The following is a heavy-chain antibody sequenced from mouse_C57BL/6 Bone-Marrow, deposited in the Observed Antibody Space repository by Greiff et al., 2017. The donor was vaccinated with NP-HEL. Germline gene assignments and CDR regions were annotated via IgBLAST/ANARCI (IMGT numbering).Heavy chain of an antibody. Sequence: EVQLQQSGPELVKPGASVKISCKASGYSFTGYFMNWVMQSHGKSLEWIGRINPYNGDTFYNQKFKGKATLTVDKSSSTAHMELRSLTSEDSAVYYCARNYGSSPFAYWGQGTLVTVSA. CDR3: ARNYGSSPFAY. J-gene: IGHJ3*01. D-gene: IGHD1-1*01. CDR2: INPYNGDT. V-gene: IGHV1-20*01. CDR1: GYSFTGYF.